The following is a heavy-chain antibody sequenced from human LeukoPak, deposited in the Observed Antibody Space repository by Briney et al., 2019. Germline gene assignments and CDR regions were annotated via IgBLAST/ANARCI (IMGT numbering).Heavy chain of an antibody. CDR1: GGSISSYY. D-gene: IGHD3-16*01. J-gene: IGHJ4*02. V-gene: IGHV4-59*08. CDR2: IYYSGST. Sequence: SETLSLTCTVSGGSISSYYWSWIRQPPGKGLEWIGYIYYSGSTNCNPSLKSRVTISVDTSKNQFSLKLSSVTAADTAVYYCARGGSITDYWGQGTLVTVSS. CDR3: ARGGSITDY.